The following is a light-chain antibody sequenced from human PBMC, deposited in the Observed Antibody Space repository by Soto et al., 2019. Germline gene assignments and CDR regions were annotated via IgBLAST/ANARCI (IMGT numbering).Light chain of an antibody. J-gene: IGKJ4*01. Sequence: DIQMTQSPSSLSASVGDRVTITCRASHNINNYLSWYQKKPGKAPKLLIYAASSLQSGVASRLSGSGYATDFTLTISSLKHEDFATYLCQQGYNMPLTFGGGTKVDIK. CDR3: QQGYNMPLT. CDR2: AAS. V-gene: IGKV1-39*01. CDR1: HNINNY.